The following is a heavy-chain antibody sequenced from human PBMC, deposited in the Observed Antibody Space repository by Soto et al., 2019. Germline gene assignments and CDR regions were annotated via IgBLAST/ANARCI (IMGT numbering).Heavy chain of an antibody. CDR2: TYYRSKWYN. D-gene: IGHD6-6*01. V-gene: IGHV6-1*01. J-gene: IGHJ3*02. Sequence: SQTLSLTCAISGDSVSSNSSAWNWIRQSPSRGLEWLGRTYYRSKWYNDYAVSVKSRITINPDTSKNQFSLQLNSVTPEDTAVYYCARDLRYSSSGPDAFDIWGQGTMVTVS. CDR1: GDSVSSNSSA. CDR3: ARDLRYSSSGPDAFDI.